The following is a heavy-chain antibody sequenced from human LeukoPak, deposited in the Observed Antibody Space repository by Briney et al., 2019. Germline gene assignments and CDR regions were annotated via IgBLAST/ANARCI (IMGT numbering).Heavy chain of an antibody. CDR2: INPDGSTT. D-gene: IGHD3-10*01. V-gene: IGHV3-74*01. Sequence: GGSLRLSCAASGFSISTYWIHWVRQAPGRGLVWVSRINPDGSTTYYADSVKGRITISRDNAKNTLYLQMNSLRAEDTAVYYCVRGVADSYGQFDNWGQGTLVTVSS. CDR1: GFSISTYW. CDR3: VRGVADSYGQFDN. J-gene: IGHJ4*02.